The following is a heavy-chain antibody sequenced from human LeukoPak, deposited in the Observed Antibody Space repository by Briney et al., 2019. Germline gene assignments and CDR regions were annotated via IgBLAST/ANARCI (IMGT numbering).Heavy chain of an antibody. D-gene: IGHD3-16*02. CDR1: GYTFTSYG. J-gene: IGHJ4*02. Sequence: VASVKVSCKASGYTFTSYGISWVRQAPGQGLEWMGGIIPIFGTANYAQKFQGRVTITADESTSTAYMELSSLRSEDTAVYYCARVYRDDYVWGSYRYFDYWGQGTLVTVSS. CDR3: ARVYRDDYVWGSYRYFDY. V-gene: IGHV1-69*13. CDR2: IIPIFGTA.